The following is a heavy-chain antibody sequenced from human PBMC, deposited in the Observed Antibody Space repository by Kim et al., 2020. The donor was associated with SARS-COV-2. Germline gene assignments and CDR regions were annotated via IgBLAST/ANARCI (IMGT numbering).Heavy chain of an antibody. D-gene: IGHD6-13*01. V-gene: IGHV3-23*01. Sequence: LSLTCAASGFTFSNYAMSWVRQAPGKGLEWVSAITNSGGATYYRDSVKGRFTISRDNSKNTLYLQMNSLRVEDTAVYYCAKDLDRATSWYPPPDYWGQGTLVAVSS. CDR1: GFTFSNYA. J-gene: IGHJ4*02. CDR3: AKDLDRATSWYPPPDY. CDR2: ITNSGGAT.